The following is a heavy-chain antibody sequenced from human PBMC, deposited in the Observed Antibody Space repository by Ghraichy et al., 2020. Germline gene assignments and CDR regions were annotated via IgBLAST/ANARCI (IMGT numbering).Heavy chain of an antibody. D-gene: IGHD2-2*01. V-gene: IGHV4-39*01. CDR2: IYYNGST. J-gene: IGHJ4*02. Sequence: SETLSLTCTVSGAFTSSTTHCWDWIRQSPGKGLEWIATIYYNGSTSYNASLKSPVTISLDTSKNPFSLRLSSVSATDTAIYYCARRPNYSSQDLYYFDYWGQGTLVTLSS. CDR1: GAFTSSTTHC. CDR3: ARRPNYSSQDLYYFDY.